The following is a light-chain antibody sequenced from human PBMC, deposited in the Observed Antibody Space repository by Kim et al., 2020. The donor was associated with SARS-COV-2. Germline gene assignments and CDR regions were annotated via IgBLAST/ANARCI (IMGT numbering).Light chain of an antibody. J-gene: IGLJ2*01. CDR1: SIGSKS. CDR2: YDS. Sequence: SYELTQPPSVSVAPGKTARVSCAGNSIGSKSVHWYQQKSGQAPVLVIYYDSDRPSGIPERFSGSNSGNTATLTISRVEAVDEADYYCQAWDSSSDHQVVFGGGTQLTVL. CDR3: QAWDSSSDHQVV. V-gene: IGLV3-21*04.